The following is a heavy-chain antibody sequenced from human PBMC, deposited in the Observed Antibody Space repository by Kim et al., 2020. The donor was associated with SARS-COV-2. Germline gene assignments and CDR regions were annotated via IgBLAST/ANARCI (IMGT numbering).Heavy chain of an antibody. D-gene: IGHD1-26*01. CDR3: VRDALLIY. CDR2: IFSGGST. J-gene: IGHJ4*02. CDR1: GFNVSNNY. V-gene: IGHV3-53*01. Sequence: GGSLRLSCVASGFNVSNNYISWVRQAPGKGLELVSVIFSGGSTQYADSVRGRFTMSRDNSKNTLYLQMNSLRVEDTAMYYCVRDALLIYWGQGALVTVS.